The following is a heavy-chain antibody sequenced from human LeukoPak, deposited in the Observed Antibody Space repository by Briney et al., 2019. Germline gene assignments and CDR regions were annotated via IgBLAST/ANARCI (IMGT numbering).Heavy chain of an antibody. CDR2: ISSVSTYI. Sequence: PGGSLRLSCAASGFTFRSYTMNWVRQAPGKGLEWVSSISSVSTYIYYADSLKGRLTISRDNAKDSVYLQLNNLRPEDTAVYYCARARSGNDGGDVEYWGQGTLITVSS. CDR3: ARARSGNDGGDVEY. V-gene: IGHV3-21*01. CDR1: GFTFRSYT. J-gene: IGHJ4*02. D-gene: IGHD1-1*01.